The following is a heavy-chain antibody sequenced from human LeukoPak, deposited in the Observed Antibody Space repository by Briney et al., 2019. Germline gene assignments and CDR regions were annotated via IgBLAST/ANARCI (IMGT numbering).Heavy chain of an antibody. CDR2: ISGSGGST. Sequence: GGSLRLSCAASGFIFGGYAMPWVRQAPGKGLEWVSAISGSGGSTYYADSVKGRFTISRDNSKNTLYLQMNSLRAEDTAVYYCAISPYYYDSSGYFFSAWGQGTLVTVSS. CDR3: AISPYYYDSSGYFFSA. D-gene: IGHD3-22*01. J-gene: IGHJ5*02. CDR1: GFIFGGYA. V-gene: IGHV3-23*01.